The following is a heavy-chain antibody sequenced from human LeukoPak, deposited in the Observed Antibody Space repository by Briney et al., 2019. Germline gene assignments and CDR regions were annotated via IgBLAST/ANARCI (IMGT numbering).Heavy chain of an antibody. CDR2: VYYRGST. J-gene: IGHJ2*01. CDR3: ARDNPPTVTNNWYFDL. CDR1: GASISSGFYY. Sequence: SETLSLTCTVSGASISSGFYYWSWIRQHPGKGLEWIGYVYYRGSTYYNPSLKSRVTISADTSKNQFSLKLDSVTAADTAVYYCARDNPPTVTNNWYFDLWGRGTLVTVSS. V-gene: IGHV4-31*03. D-gene: IGHD4-17*01.